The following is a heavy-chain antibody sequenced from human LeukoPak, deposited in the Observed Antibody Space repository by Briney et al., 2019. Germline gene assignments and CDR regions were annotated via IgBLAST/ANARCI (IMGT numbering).Heavy chain of an antibody. Sequence: ASVKVSCKASGYTFTSYGISWVRQAPGQGLEWMGWISGSNGNTNYAQKLQGRVTMTTDTSTSTAYMELSRLRSDDTAVYYCARAWTYYDILTGYFDYWGQGTLVTVSS. CDR1: GYTFTSYG. D-gene: IGHD3-9*01. CDR3: ARAWTYYDILTGYFDY. J-gene: IGHJ4*02. V-gene: IGHV1-18*01. CDR2: ISGSNGNT.